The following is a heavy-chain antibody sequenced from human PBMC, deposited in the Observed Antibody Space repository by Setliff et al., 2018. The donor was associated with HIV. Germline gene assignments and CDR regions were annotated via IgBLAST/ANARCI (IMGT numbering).Heavy chain of an antibody. Sequence: GASVKVSCKASAYTFTDYYIHWVRQAPGQGLEWMGWVNPNSGGTNYAQKFQGRVTMTTDTSVSTAYMEVSSLTSDDTAVYYCARRDGYKDFDYWGQGTLVTVSS. CDR3: ARRDGYKDFDY. CDR1: AYTFTDYY. CDR2: VNPNSGGT. D-gene: IGHD5-12*01. J-gene: IGHJ4*02. V-gene: IGHV1-2*02.